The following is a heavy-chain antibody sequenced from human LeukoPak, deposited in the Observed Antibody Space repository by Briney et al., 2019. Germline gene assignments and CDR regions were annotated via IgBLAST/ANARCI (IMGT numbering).Heavy chain of an antibody. D-gene: IGHD5-18*01. CDR2: IYYSGST. V-gene: IGHV4-59*01. Sequence: SETLSLTCTVSGGSISSYYWSWIRQPPGKGLEWIGYIYYSGSTNYNPSLKSRVTISVDTSKNQFSLKLSSVTAADTAVYYCARDTSYEAYYFDYWGQGTLVTVSS. CDR1: GGSISSYY. J-gene: IGHJ4*02. CDR3: ARDTSYEAYYFDY.